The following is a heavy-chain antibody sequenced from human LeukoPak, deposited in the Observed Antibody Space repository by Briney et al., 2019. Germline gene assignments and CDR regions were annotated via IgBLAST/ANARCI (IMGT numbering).Heavy chain of an antibody. Sequence: ASVKVSCKASGYTFTNYGISWLRQAPGQGLEWMGRISTYSGNTNYAQKVQGRVTMTTDTSTSTAYMELKSLRSDDTAVYYCARGGHYDFWSGPPDFWGQGTLVTVSS. J-gene: IGHJ4*02. V-gene: IGHV1-18*01. CDR1: GYTFTNYG. CDR3: ARGGHYDFWSGPPDF. CDR2: ISTYSGNT. D-gene: IGHD3-3*01.